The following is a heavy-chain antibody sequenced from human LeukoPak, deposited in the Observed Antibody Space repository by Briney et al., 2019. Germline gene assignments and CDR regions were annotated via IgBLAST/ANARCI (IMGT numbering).Heavy chain of an antibody. CDR3: ARRDDWDSYT. CDR2: ISAYNGNT. V-gene: IGHV1-18*01. J-gene: IGHJ5*02. CDR1: RYTFTRYG. Sequence: ASVKVSCKPSRYTFTRYGISWVRQAPGQGLEWMGWISAYNGNTNYAQKLQGRVTMTTDTSTSTAYMELRSLRSDDTAVYYCARRDDWDSYTWGQGTLVTVSS. D-gene: IGHD3-9*01.